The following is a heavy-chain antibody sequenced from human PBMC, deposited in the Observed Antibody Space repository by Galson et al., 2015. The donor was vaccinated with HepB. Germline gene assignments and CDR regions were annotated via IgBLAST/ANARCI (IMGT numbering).Heavy chain of an antibody. CDR2: IPSDGSTT. J-gene: IGHJ3*02. Sequence: SLRLSCAASGFNFSTYWMHWVRQAPGKGLVWVSRIPSDGSTTAFADSVRGRFSISRDNAKSTLFLQMNILRVDDTAVYFCAREGRTYFFNSGTYHRAFDIWGQGTVVTVSS. CDR1: GFNFSTYW. CDR3: AREGRTYFFNSGTYHRAFDI. D-gene: IGHD3-10*01. V-gene: IGHV3-74*01.